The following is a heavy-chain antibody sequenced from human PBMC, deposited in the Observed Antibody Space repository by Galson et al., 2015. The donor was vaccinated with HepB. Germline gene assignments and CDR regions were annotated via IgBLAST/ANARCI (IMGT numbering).Heavy chain of an antibody. Sequence: SLRLSCAASGFTFSSYAMHWVRQAPGKGLEWVAAISYDGSNKYYADSVKGRFTISRDNSKNTLYLQMNCLRAEDTAVYYCARDYASSWYFNHYYGMDVWGQGTTVTVSS. V-gene: IGHV3-30*04. CDR2: ISYDGSNK. CDR1: GFTFSSYA. CDR3: ARDYASSWYFNHYYGMDV. D-gene: IGHD6-13*01. J-gene: IGHJ6*02.